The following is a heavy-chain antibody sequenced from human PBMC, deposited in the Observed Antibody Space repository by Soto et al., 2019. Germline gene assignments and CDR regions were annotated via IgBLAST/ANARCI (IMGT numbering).Heavy chain of an antibody. CDR2: IYYSGST. J-gene: IGHJ4*02. V-gene: IGHV4-59*01. Sequence: SETLALTCTVSGGSISSYYWSWIRQPPGKGLEWIGYIYYSGSTNYNPSLKSRVTISVDTSKNQFSLRLSSVTAADTAIYYCARGRHWLDYWGQGTLVTVSS. CDR1: GGSISSYY. D-gene: IGHD6-19*01. CDR3: ARGRHWLDY.